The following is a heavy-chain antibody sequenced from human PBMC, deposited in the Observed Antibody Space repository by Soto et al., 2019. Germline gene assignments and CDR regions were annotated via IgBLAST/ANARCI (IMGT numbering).Heavy chain of an antibody. V-gene: IGHV1-8*01. D-gene: IGHD2-2*01. Sequence: AASVKVSCKASVYTFTSYDINWVRQATGQGLEWMGWMNPNSGNTGYAPKFQGRVTMTRDTSITTAYMELSSLRSEDTAVYYCAREISISPIPDTFDIWGQGTMVTVS. CDR2: MNPNSGNT. CDR1: VYTFTSYD. J-gene: IGHJ3*02. CDR3: AREISISPIPDTFDI.